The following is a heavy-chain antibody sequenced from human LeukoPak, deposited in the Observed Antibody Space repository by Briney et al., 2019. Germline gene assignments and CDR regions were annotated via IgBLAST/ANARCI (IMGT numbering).Heavy chain of an antibody. J-gene: IGHJ4*02. D-gene: IGHD2-15*01. CDR3: ARDPYCSGGSCYSSGWFDY. CDR2: ISSSGNYI. CDR1: GLTFSTYD. V-gene: IGHV3-21*01. Sequence: GGSLRLSCAASGLTFSTYDMNWVRQAPGKGLEWVSSISSSGNYIYYADSVKGRFTISRDNAKNSLYLQMNSLRAEDTAVYYCARDPYCSGGSCYSSGWFDYWGQGTLVTVSS.